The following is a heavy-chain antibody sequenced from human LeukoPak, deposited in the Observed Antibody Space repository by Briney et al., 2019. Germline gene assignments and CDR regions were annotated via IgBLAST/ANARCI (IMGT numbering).Heavy chain of an antibody. CDR2: ISSSSSYI. D-gene: IGHD3-22*01. CDR1: GFTFSSYS. V-gene: IGHV3-21*01. CDR3: SKSVSYDSSGYRDY. Sequence: PGGSLRLSCAASGFTFSSYSMNWVRQAPGKGLEWVSSISSSSSYIYYADSVKGRFTISRDNAKNSLYLQMNSLRPEDTAVYYCSKSVSYDSSGYRDYWGQGTLVTVSS. J-gene: IGHJ4*02.